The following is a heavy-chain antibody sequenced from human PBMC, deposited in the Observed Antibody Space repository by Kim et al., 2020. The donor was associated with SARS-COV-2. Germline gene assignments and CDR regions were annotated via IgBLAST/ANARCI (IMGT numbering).Heavy chain of an antibody. V-gene: IGHV3-23*01. CDR3: AKDQVQHGDYPTGMDV. CDR1: GFTFSSYA. Sequence: GGSLRLSCAASGFTFSSYAMSWVRQAPGKGLEWVSAISGSGGSTYYADSVKGRFTISRDNSKNTLYLQMNSLRAEDTAVYYCAKDQVQHGDYPTGMDVWGQGTTVTVSS. D-gene: IGHD4-17*01. CDR2: ISGSGGST. J-gene: IGHJ6*02.